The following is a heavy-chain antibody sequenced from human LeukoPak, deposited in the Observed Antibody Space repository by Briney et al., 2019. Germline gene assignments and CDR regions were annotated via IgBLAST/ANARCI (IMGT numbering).Heavy chain of an antibody. Sequence: SETLSLTCAVYGGSFSGYYWSWIRQPPGKGLEWIGEINHSGSTNYNPSLKSRVTISVDTSKHQLSLKLSSVTAADTAVYYCAREDYGDYYRLFDYWGQGTLVIVSS. D-gene: IGHD4-17*01. CDR3: AREDYGDYYRLFDY. V-gene: IGHV4-34*01. CDR1: GGSFSGYY. CDR2: INHSGST. J-gene: IGHJ4*02.